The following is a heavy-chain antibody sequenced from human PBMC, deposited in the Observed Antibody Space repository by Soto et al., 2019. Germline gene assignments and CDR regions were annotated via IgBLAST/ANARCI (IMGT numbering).Heavy chain of an antibody. CDR3: AKGLPSITMVPDY. D-gene: IGHD3-10*01. J-gene: IGHJ4*02. CDR2: ISYDGRNE. Sequence: QVQLVESGGGVVQPGRSLRLSCAASGFTFSSYGMHWVRQAPGKGLEWVAVISYDGRNEYYADSVKGRFTISRDNSKNTLYLQMNSLRAEDTALDYCAKGLPSITMVPDYWGQGTLVTVSS. V-gene: IGHV3-30*18. CDR1: GFTFSSYG.